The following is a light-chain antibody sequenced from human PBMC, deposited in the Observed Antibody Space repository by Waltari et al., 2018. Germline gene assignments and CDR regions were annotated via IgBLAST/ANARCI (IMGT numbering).Light chain of an antibody. CDR1: SSDVGRSHR. V-gene: IGLV2-18*02. CDR2: DVT. J-gene: IGLJ1*01. CDR3: ISYTPSDTYV. Sequence: QSALTQPPSVSGSPGQSVTISCAGTSSDVGRSHRVSWYQQSPGTAPKVIIYDVTNRPTGVPDRFSASKSGNTASLTISGLQSEDEADYYCISYTPSDTYVFGTGTKVAVL.